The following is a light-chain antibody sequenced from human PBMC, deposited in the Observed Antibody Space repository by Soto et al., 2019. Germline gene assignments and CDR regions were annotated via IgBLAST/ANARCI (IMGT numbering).Light chain of an antibody. J-gene: IGLJ1*01. V-gene: IGLV2-8*01. Sequence: QSVLAQPPSGTGSPGQSVTISCPGTSSDVGGYNYVSWYQQHPGKAPKLMIYEVSKRPSGVPDRFSGSKSGNTASLTVSGLQAEDEADYYCSSYAGGNSFFGTGTKVTVL. CDR1: SSDVGGYNY. CDR3: SSYAGGNSF. CDR2: EVS.